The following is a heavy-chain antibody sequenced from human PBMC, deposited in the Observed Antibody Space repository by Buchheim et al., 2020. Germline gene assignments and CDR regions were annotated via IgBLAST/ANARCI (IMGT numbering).Heavy chain of an antibody. CDR3: ARKARHSPNWYSDL. J-gene: IGHJ2*01. V-gene: IGHV3-33*01. D-gene: IGHD4-11*01. Sequence: QVQLVESGGGLVQPGRSLRLSCAASGFSFSIYGMHWVRQVPGKGLEWVAVMWYDGSNKYYADSVKGRFTISRDNSEKMVYLQMNSLRTEDTAVYYCARKARHSPNWYSDLWGRGTL. CDR2: MWYDGSNK. CDR1: GFSFSIYG.